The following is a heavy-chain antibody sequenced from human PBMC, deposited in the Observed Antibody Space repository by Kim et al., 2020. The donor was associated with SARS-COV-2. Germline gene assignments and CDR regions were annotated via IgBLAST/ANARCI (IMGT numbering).Heavy chain of an antibody. D-gene: IGHD6-19*01. V-gene: IGHV4-39*01. J-gene: IGHJ5*02. CDR2: IYYSGST. CDR3: ARGLRMAVAGTYNWFDP. Sequence: SETLSLTCTVSGGSISSSSYYWGWIRQPPGKGLEWIGSIYYSGSTYYNPSLKSRVTISVDTSKNQFSLKLSSVTAADTAVYYCARGLRMAVAGTYNWFDPWGQGTLVTVSS. CDR1: GGSISSSSYY.